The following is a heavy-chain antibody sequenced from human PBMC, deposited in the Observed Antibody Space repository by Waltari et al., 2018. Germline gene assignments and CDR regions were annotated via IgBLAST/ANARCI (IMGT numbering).Heavy chain of an antibody. CDR1: GGTFSSYT. Sequence: QVQLVQSGAEVKKPGSSVKVSCKASGGTFSSYTISWVRQAPGQGLEWMGRIIPILGIANYAQKFQGSVTITADKSTSTAYMELSSLRSEDTAVYYCARASLGAFDIWGQGTMVTVSS. CDR3: ARASLGAFDI. CDR2: IIPILGIA. V-gene: IGHV1-69*02. D-gene: IGHD3-10*01. J-gene: IGHJ3*02.